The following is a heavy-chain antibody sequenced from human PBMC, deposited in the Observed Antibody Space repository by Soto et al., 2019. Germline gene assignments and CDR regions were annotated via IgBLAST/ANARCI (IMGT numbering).Heavy chain of an antibody. V-gene: IGHV1-69*01. D-gene: IGHD5-12*01. CDR3: ARAGDGYPLGWFDP. CDR1: GGTFSNYA. J-gene: IGHJ5*02. CDR2: IIPVFDTT. Sequence: QVQLVQSGPEVKKPGTSVKVSCKASGGTFSNYAISWVRQAPGQGLEWMGGIIPVFDTTNYAQKLQGRVTITADESTSTVHMELSSLRFEATAVYYCARAGDGYPLGWFDPWGQGTLVIVSS.